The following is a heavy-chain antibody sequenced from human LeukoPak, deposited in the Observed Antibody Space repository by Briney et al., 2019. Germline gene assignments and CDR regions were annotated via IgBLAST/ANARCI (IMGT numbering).Heavy chain of an antibody. V-gene: IGHV3-30*03. D-gene: IGHD2-2*02. J-gene: IGHJ4*02. Sequence: GGSLRLSCAASGFTFSSYSMNWVRQAPGKGLEWVAVISYDGSNKYYADSVKGRFTISGDTSKNTLYLQMNSLRAEDTAVYYCARDRCSSTSCYTHYFDYWGQGTLVTVSS. CDR1: GFTFSSYS. CDR3: ARDRCSSTSCYTHYFDY. CDR2: ISYDGSNK.